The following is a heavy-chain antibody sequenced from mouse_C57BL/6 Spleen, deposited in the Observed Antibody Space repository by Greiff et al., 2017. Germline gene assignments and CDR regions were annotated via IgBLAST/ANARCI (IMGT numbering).Heavy chain of an antibody. Sequence: EVQLQQSGPELVKPGASVKISCKASGYTFTDYYMNWVKQSHGKSLEWIGDINPNNGGTSYNQKFKGKATLTVDKSSSTAYMELRSLTSEDSAVYYCAILLYPYAMDYWGQGTSVTVSS. V-gene: IGHV1-26*01. D-gene: IGHD2-12*01. CDR2: INPNNGGT. CDR3: AILLYPYAMDY. CDR1: GYTFTDYY. J-gene: IGHJ4*01.